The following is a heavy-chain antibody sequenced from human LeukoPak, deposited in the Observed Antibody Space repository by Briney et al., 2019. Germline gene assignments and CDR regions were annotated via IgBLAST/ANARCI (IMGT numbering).Heavy chain of an antibody. D-gene: IGHD1-26*01. CDR2: INPNSGGT. V-gene: IGHV1-2*06. J-gene: IGHJ6*02. CDR1: GYTFTGYY. CDR3: AREAWVGATTHYYYYGMDV. Sequence: VASVKVSCKASGYTFTGYYMHWVRQAPGQGLEWMGRINPNSGGTNYAQKLQGRVTMTTDTSTSTAYMELRSLRSDDTAVYYCAREAWVGATTHYYYYGMDVWGQGTTVTVSS.